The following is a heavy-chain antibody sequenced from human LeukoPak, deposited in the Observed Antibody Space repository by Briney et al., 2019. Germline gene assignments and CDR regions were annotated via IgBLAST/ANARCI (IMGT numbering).Heavy chain of an antibody. D-gene: IGHD7-27*01. J-gene: IGHJ6*03. CDR3: ARGDLGPLYYYYYMDV. V-gene: IGHV4-59*01. Sequence: SETLSLTCAVYGGTFSGYYWSWIRQPPGKGLEWIGYIYYSGSTNYNPSLKSRVTISVDTSKNQFSLKLSSVTAADTAVYYCARGDLGPLYYYYYMDVWGKGTTVTVSS. CDR1: GGTFSGYY. CDR2: IYYSGST.